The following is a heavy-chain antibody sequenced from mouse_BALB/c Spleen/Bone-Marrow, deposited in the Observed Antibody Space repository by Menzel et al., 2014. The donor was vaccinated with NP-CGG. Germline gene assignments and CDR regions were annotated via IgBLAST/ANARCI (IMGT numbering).Heavy chain of an antibody. D-gene: IGHD4-1*01. CDR3: TRGWDGYYFDY. CDR2: IDTSDTYT. J-gene: IGHJ2*01. Sequence: QVQLQQSGAELVMPGASVKMSCKASGYTFTDYWMHWVKQRPGQGLEWIGAIDTSDTYTNYNQKFKGKATLTVDESSSTAYMQLSSLTSEDSAVYFCTRGWDGYYFDYWGQGTTHTVSS. CDR1: GYTFTDYW. V-gene: IGHV1-69*01.